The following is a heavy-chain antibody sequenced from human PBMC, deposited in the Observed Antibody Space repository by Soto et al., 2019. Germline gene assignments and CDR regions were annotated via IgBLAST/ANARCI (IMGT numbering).Heavy chain of an antibody. CDR3: ARDRYYDSSGYYPTYFDY. J-gene: IGHJ4*02. D-gene: IGHD3-22*01. Sequence: SVKVSCKASGGTFSSYAISWVQQAPGQGLEWMGGIIPIFGTANYAQKFQGRVTITADESTSTAYMELSSLRSEDTAVYYCARDRYYDSSGYYPTYFDYWGQGTLVTVSS. CDR2: IIPIFGTA. V-gene: IGHV1-69*13. CDR1: GGTFSSYA.